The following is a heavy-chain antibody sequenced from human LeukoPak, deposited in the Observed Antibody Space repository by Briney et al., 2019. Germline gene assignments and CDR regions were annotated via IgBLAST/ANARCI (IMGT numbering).Heavy chain of an antibody. D-gene: IGHD1-26*01. V-gene: IGHV4-34*01. J-gene: IGHJ6*02. CDR3: ARVRASIVGATLVGMGV. Sequence: SETLSLTCAVYGGSFSGYYWSWIRQPPGKGLEWIGEINHSGSTNYNPSLKSRVTISVDTSKNQFSLKLSSVTAADTAVYYCARVRASIVGATLVGMGVWGQGTTVTVSS. CDR1: GGSFSGYY. CDR2: INHSGST.